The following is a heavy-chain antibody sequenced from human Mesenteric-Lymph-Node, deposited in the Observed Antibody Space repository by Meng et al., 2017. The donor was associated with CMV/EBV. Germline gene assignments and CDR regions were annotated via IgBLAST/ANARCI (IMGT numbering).Heavy chain of an antibody. V-gene: IGHV1-8*01. CDR2: MNPNSGNT. D-gene: IGHD3-3*01. CDR1: GYTFTSYD. J-gene: IGHJ5*02. CDR3: ARLREDTLFWSGHYVSWFDP. Sequence: ASVKVSCKASGYTFTSYDINWVRQATGQGLEWMGWMNPNSGNTGYAQKFQGRVTMTRNTSISTAYMELSSLRSDDTAVYYCARLREDTLFWSGHYVSWFDPWGQGTLVTVSS.